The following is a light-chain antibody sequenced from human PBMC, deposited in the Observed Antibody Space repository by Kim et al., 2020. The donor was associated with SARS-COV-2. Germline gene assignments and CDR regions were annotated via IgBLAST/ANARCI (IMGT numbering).Light chain of an antibody. CDR3: QEANNFPFI. CDR2: GAS. J-gene: IGKJ5*01. Sequence: ASVGARVPLPCRAGQDISCCVAWSPPPRGNAPQLLIYGASPLQSGVPSTFSGSGSGTEFSLTICTLQPEDFATYYCQEANNFPFIFGQGTRLEIK. CDR1: QDISCC. V-gene: IGKV1D-12*01.